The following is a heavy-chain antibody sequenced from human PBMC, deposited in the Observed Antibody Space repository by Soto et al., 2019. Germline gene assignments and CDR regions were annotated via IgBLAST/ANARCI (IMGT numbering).Heavy chain of an antibody. Sequence: ASVKVSCKASGGTFSSYGISWVLQAPGQGLEWMGGIIPIFGTANYAQKFQGRVTITADESTSTAYMELSSLRSEDTAVYYCARDPRVAVAGTGWFDPWGQGTLVTVSS. CDR3: ARDPRVAVAGTGWFDP. J-gene: IGHJ5*02. CDR2: IIPIFGTA. CDR1: GGTFSSYG. D-gene: IGHD6-19*01. V-gene: IGHV1-69*13.